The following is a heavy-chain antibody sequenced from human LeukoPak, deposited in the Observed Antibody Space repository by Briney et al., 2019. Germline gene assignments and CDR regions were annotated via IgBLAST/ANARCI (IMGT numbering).Heavy chain of an antibody. CDR3: ARDPSRTGTFDY. CDR1: GYTFTSYY. V-gene: IGHV1-46*01. J-gene: IGHJ4*02. CDR2: INPSGGST. Sequence: GASVKVSCKASGYTFTSYYMHWVRQAPGQGLEWMGIINPSGGSTSYAQKFQGRVTMTRDMSTSTVYMELSSLRSEDTAVYYCARDPSRTGTFDYWGQGTLVTVSS. D-gene: IGHD1-1*01.